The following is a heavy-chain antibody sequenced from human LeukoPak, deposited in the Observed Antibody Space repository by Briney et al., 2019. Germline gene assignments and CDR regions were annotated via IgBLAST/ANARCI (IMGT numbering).Heavy chain of an antibody. CDR2: IYYSGST. CDR3: ARDSPRLIDSSGYLAFDY. J-gene: IGHJ4*02. V-gene: IGHV4-59*12. D-gene: IGHD3-22*01. CDR1: GGSISSYY. Sequence: PSETLSLTCTVSGGSISSYYWSWIRQPPGKGLEWIGYIYYSGSTNYNPSLKSRVTISVDRSKNQFSLKLSSVTAADTAVYYCARDSPRLIDSSGYLAFDYWGQGTLVTVSS.